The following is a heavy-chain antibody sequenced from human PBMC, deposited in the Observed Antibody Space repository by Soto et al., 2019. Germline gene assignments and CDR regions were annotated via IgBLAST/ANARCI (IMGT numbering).Heavy chain of an antibody. CDR2: ISAYNGNT. CDR1: GYTFTSYG. Sequence: GASVKVSCKASGYTFTSYGISWVRQAPGQGLEWMGWISAYNGNTNYAQKLQGRVTMTTDTSTSTAYMELRSLRSDDTAVYYCARDLPQLEPLRDYYYYGMDVWGQGTTVTVSS. D-gene: IGHD1-1*01. J-gene: IGHJ6*02. CDR3: ARDLPQLEPLRDYYYYGMDV. V-gene: IGHV1-18*04.